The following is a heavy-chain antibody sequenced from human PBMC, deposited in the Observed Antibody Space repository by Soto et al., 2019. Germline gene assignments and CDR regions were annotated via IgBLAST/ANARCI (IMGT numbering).Heavy chain of an antibody. J-gene: IGHJ4*02. V-gene: IGHV2-5*02. CDR2: IYWDDDK. CDR1: GFSLTETGMG. CDR3: AHRRSGYFDS. Sequence: QITLKESGPPLVNPTQTLTLTCTFSGFSLTETGMGVGWIRQPPGKALEWLALIYWDDDKRYSPSLKRGLTISKDASKNLVVLTKTNVDAVDTATYYCAHRRSGYFDSWGQGTLVTVSS.